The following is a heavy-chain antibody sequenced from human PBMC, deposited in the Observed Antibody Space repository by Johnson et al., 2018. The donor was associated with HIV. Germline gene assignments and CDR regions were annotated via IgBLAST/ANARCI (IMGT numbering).Heavy chain of an antibody. Sequence: VQLVESGGGVVQPGRSLRLSCAASGFTFDDYAMHWVRQAPGKGLEWVSLISWDGGSTYYADSMKGRFTISRDNSKNSLYLQMNSLRPEDTALYYCARGASPYYDILTGAGAFDIWGQGTMVTVSS. V-gene: IGHV3-43D*03. J-gene: IGHJ3*02. CDR1: GFTFDDYA. CDR3: ARGASPYYDILTGAGAFDI. CDR2: ISWDGGST. D-gene: IGHD3-9*01.